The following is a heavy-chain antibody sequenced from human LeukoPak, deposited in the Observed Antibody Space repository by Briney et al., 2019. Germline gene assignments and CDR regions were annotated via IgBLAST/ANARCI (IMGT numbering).Heavy chain of an antibody. CDR1: GGSISSGGYS. Sequence: SETLSLTCAVSGGSISSGGYSWSWIRQPPGKGLEWIGYIYYSGSTYYNPSLKSRVTISVDTSKNQFSLKLSSVTAADTAVYYCARYFDFPNWFDPWGQGTLVTVSS. D-gene: IGHD3-9*01. CDR2: IYYSGST. V-gene: IGHV4-30-4*07. CDR3: ARYFDFPNWFDP. J-gene: IGHJ5*02.